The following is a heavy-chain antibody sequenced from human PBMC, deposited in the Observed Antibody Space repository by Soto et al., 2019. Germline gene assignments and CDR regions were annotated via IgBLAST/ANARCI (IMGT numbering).Heavy chain of an antibody. CDR3: ARANFNYYYYMDV. CDR2: ISSGSSYI. CDR1: GFTFSTHS. J-gene: IGHJ6*03. D-gene: IGHD1-1*01. Sequence: PGGSLRLSCAASGFTFSTHSMNWVRQAPGKGLEWVSSISSGSSYIFYADSVKGRFTISRDNAKNSLYLQMNSLRAEDTVVYYCARANFNYYYYMDVWGKGTTVTVSS. V-gene: IGHV3-21*01.